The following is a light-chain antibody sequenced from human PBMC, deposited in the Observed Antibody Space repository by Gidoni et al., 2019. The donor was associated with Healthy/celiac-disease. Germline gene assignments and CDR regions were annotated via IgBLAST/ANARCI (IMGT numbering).Light chain of an antibody. Sequence: DIVMTQSPDSLAVSLGERATINCKSSQSVLYSSNNKDYLAWYQQKPGQPPKLLIYCASTRETGVPDRFSGSGSGTDFTLTISSLQAEDVAVYYCQQYYSTPLTFGGEAKVEIK. CDR3: QQYYSTPLT. CDR1: QSVLYSSNNKDY. V-gene: IGKV4-1*01. CDR2: CAS. J-gene: IGKJ4*01.